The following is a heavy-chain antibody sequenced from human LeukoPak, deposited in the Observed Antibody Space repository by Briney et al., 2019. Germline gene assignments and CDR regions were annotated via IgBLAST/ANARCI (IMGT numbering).Heavy chain of an antibody. D-gene: IGHD3-22*01. CDR2: INPNSGGT. J-gene: IGHJ4*02. V-gene: IGHV1-2*02. CDR3: ARGGNYYDSSGYSPRA. CDR1: GYTFTGYY. Sequence: GASVKVSCKASGYTFTGYYMHWVRQAPGQGLEWMGWINPNSGGTNYAQKFQGRVTMTRDTSTSTVYMELSSLRSEDTAVYYCARGGNYYDSSGYSPRAWGQGTLVTVSS.